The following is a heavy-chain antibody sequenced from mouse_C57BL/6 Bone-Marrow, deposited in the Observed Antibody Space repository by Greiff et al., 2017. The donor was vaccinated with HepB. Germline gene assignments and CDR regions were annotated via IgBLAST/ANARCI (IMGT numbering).Heavy chain of an antibody. V-gene: IGHV1-81*01. CDR3: ARTGYYDLFDY. CDR2: IYPRSGNT. CDR1: GYTFTSYG. Sequence: VKLMESGAELARPGASVKLSCKASGYTFTSYGISWVKQRTGQGLEWIGEIYPRSGNTYYNEKFKGKATLTADKSSSTAYMELRSLTSEDSAVYFCARTGYYDLFDYWGQGTTLTVSS. D-gene: IGHD2-4*01. J-gene: IGHJ2*01.